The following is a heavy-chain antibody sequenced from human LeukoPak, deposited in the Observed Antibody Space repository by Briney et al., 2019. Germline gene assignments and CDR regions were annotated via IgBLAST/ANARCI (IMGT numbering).Heavy chain of an antibody. CDR2: ISGSDSFT. D-gene: IGHD3-3*01. CDR1: GFTFNDYY. J-gene: IGHJ6*02. V-gene: IGHV3-11*06. Sequence: GGSLRLSCAASGFTFNDYYMSWIRQAPGKGLEWISYISGSDSFTNYADSVRGRFTISRDNAKNSLYLQMDSLRAEDTAVYFCARHRPRWSLDVWGQGTTVTVSS. CDR3: ARHRPRWSLDV.